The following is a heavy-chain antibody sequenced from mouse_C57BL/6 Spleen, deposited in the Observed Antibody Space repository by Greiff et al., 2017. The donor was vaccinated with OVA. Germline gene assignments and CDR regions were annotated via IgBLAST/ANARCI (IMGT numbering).Heavy chain of an antibody. CDR1: GYAFSSSW. V-gene: IGHV1-82*01. D-gene: IGHD4-1*01. J-gene: IGHJ2*01. CDR3: ARVLNWDNFDY. Sequence: QVQLQQSGPELVKPGASVKISCKASGYAFSSSWMNWVKQRPGKGLEWIGRIYPGDGDTNYNGKFKGKATLTAAKSSSTAYMQLSSLTSEDSAVYFCARVLNWDNFDYWGQGTTLTVSS. CDR2: IYPGDGDT.